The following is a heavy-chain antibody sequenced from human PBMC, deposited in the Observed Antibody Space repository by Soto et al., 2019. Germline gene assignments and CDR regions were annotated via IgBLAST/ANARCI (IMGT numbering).Heavy chain of an antibody. CDR3: AKQYNWTPDDP. D-gene: IGHD1-20*01. Sequence: GGSLRLSCVASGFTLSSYAMAWVRQAPGKGLEWVSSITGTGDTTYYADSVKGRFTVSRDNSKNTLFLQVSSLRAEDTAIYYCAKQYNWTPDDPWGQGTLVTVSS. CDR1: GFTLSSYA. V-gene: IGHV3-23*01. J-gene: IGHJ5*02. CDR2: ITGTGDTT.